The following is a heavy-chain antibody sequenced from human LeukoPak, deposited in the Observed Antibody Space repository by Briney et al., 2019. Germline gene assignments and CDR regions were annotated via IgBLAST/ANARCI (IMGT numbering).Heavy chain of an antibody. CDR2: IYTSGST. CDR1: GGSISSGSYY. Sequence: PSETLSLTCTVSGGSISSGSYYWSWIRQPAGKGLEWIGRIYTSGSTNYNPSLKSRVAISVDTSKNQFSLKLSSVTAADTAVYYCARGNDHWGQGTLVTVSS. J-gene: IGHJ4*02. CDR3: ARGNDH. V-gene: IGHV4-61*02. D-gene: IGHD1-1*01.